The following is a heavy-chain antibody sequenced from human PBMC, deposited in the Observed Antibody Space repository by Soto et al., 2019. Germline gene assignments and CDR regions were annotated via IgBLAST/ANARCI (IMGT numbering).Heavy chain of an antibody. V-gene: IGHV3-30*18. CDR1: GFTFSSYG. J-gene: IGHJ6*02. D-gene: IGHD3-10*01. CDR3: AKEGDDGYYGMDV. Sequence: PGGSLRLSCAASGFTFSSYGMHWVRQAPGKGLEWVAVISYDGSNKYYADSVKGRFTISRDNSKNTLYLQMNSLRAEDTAVYYCAKEGDDGYYGMDVWGQGTTVTVS. CDR2: ISYDGSNK.